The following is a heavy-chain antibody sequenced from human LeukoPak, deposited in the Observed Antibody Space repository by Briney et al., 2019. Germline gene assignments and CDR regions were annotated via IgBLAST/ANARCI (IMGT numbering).Heavy chain of an antibody. Sequence: GGSLRLSCAASGFTFSSYAMSWVRQAPGKGLEWVSAISGSGGSTYYADSVKGRFTISRDNSKNTLYLQMNSLRAEDTAVYYCAKGTGDYYGSGSYYTTFDYWGQGTLVTVSS. V-gene: IGHV3-23*01. CDR3: AKGTGDYYGSGSYYTTFDY. J-gene: IGHJ4*02. D-gene: IGHD3-10*01. CDR2: ISGSGGST. CDR1: GFTFSSYA.